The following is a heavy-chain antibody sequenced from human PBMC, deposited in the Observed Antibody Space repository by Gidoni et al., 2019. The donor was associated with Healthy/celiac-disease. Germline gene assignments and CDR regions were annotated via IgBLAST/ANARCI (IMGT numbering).Heavy chain of an antibody. D-gene: IGHD4-17*01. CDR3: ARATVVIDAFDI. J-gene: IGHJ3*02. CDR2: INHSGST. CDR1: GGSFSGYY. V-gene: IGHV4-34*01. Sequence: QVQLQQWGAGLLKPSETLSLTRAVYGGSFSGYYWSWIRQPPGKGLEWIGEINHSGSTNYNPSLKSRVTISGDTSKNQFSLKMSSVTAADTAVYYCARATVVIDAFDIWGQGTMVTVSS.